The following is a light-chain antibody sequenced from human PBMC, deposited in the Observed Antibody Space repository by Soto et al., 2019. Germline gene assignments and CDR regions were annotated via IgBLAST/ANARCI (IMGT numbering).Light chain of an antibody. CDR2: GSS. V-gene: IGKV3-20*01. CDR1: QTVSSSY. J-gene: IGKJ1*01. Sequence: EIVLTQSPGTLSLSPGDRATLSCRASQTVSSSYLAWFQQKPGQAPRLLIYGSSSRATGIPDRFSGSGSGTAFTLTISRLEPEDFAVYYCQQHGNSPWTFGQGTKVEIK. CDR3: QQHGNSPWT.